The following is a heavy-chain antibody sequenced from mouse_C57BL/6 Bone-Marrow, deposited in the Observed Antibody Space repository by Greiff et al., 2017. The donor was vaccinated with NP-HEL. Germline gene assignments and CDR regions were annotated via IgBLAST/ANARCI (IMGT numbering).Heavy chain of an antibody. V-gene: IGHV5-4*03. CDR2: ISDGGSYT. CDR3: ARGGWDPSY. J-gene: IGHJ3*01. Sequence: EVMLVESGGGLVKPGGSLKLSCAASGFTFSSYAMSWVRQTPEKRLEWVATISDGGSYTYYPDTVKGRFTISRDNAKNNLYLQMSHLKSEDTAMYYCARGGWDPSYWGQGTLVTVSA. D-gene: IGHD4-1*01. CDR1: GFTFSSYA.